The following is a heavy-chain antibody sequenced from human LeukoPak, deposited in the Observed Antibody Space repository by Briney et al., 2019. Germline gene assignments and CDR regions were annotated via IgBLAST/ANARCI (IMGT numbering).Heavy chain of an antibody. CDR1: GGSFSDYY. CDR3: ARAPNWGAFDI. J-gene: IGHJ3*02. V-gene: IGHV4-34*01. Sequence: PSETLSLTCAVYGGSFSDYYWSWIRQPPGKGLEWIGEINHSGSTNYNTSLKSRVTISVDTSNNQFSLKLSSVTAADTAVYYCARAPNWGAFDIWGQGTMVTVSS. CDR2: INHSGST. D-gene: IGHD7-27*01.